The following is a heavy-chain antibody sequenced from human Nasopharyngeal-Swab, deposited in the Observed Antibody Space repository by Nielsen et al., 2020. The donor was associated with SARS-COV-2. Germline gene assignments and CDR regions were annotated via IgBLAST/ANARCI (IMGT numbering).Heavy chain of an antibody. CDR2: IFVSDSDT. J-gene: IGHJ3*02. Sequence: GESLKISCQGSGYNFADHWIAWVRQMPGKGLEWMGIIFVSDSDTRYSPSFQGQVTISADKSVSIAYLQFGSLKASDTAMHYCARHATPAISWESFDIWGHGTTVSVSS. CDR1: GYNFADHW. V-gene: IGHV5-51*01. CDR3: ARHATPAISWESFDI. D-gene: IGHD6-13*01.